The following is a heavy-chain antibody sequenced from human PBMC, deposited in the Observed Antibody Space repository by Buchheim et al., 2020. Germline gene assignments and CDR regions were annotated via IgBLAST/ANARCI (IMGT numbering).Heavy chain of an antibody. V-gene: IGHV3-48*03. Sequence: EVQLVESGGGLVQPGGSLRLSCAASGFTFSSYEMNWVRQAPGKGLEWVSYISSSGSTIYYADSVKGRFTISRDNAKNSLYLQMNSLRAEDTAVYYCASLDPYGSGSYRVFDYWGQGTL. CDR2: ISSSGSTI. J-gene: IGHJ4*02. CDR1: GFTFSSYE. D-gene: IGHD3-10*01. CDR3: ASLDPYGSGSYRVFDY.